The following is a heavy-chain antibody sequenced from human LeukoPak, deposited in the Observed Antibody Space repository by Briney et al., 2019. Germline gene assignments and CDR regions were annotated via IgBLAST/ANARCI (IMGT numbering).Heavy chain of an antibody. CDR1: GGSISSYY. Sequence: PSETLSLTCTVSGGSISSYYWSWTRHPPGKGLEWRGYIYYSGSTNYDPSIKRRVTISVDTSKNQFSLKLSSVTAADTAVYYCARLSFWGPMVRDRDAFDIWGQGKMVTVSS. CDR2: IYYSGST. D-gene: IGHD3-10*01. J-gene: IGHJ3*02. V-gene: IGHV4-59*08. CDR3: ARLSFWGPMVRDRDAFDI.